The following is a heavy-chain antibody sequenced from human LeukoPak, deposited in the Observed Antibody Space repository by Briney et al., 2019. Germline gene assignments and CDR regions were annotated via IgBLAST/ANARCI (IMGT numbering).Heavy chain of an antibody. CDR2: ISGGGGTT. CDR1: GFTFSNYA. J-gene: IGHJ4*02. CDR3: ARDVPLVGAF. Sequence: GGSLRLSCAASGFTFSNYAMSWVRQAPGKGLEWVSGISGGGGTTYYADSVKGRFTFSRDNSKNSLYLQMTSLRAEDTAVYFCARDVPLVGAFWGQGTLVTVSS. D-gene: IGHD1-26*01. V-gene: IGHV3-23*01.